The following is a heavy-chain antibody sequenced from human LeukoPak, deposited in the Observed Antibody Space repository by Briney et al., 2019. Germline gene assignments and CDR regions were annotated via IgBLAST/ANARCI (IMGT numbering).Heavy chain of an antibody. Sequence: PSETLSLTCSVSGGSTYYWAWIRQPPGKGLEWIGTISYTGTTYYHPSLRSRATISADTSKDQFSLRLRSVTAADTAVYYCARASWGLIAVTGTRWDYFDSWGQGTLVTVSS. V-gene: IGHV4-39*07. CDR2: ISYTGTT. CDR1: GGSTYY. D-gene: IGHD6-19*01. J-gene: IGHJ4*02. CDR3: ARASWGLIAVTGTRWDYFDS.